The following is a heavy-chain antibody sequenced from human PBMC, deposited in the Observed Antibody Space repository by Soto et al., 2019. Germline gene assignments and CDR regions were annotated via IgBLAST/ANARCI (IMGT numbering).Heavy chain of an antibody. CDR2: ISGSGGST. CDR3: AKDYSGGEAVAGTVFDY. CDR1: GFTFSSYA. Sequence: TGGSLRLSCAASGFTFSSYAMSWVRQAPGKGLEWVSAISGSGGSTYYADSVKGRFTISRDNSKNTLYLQMNSLRAEDTAVYYCAKDYSGGEAVAGTVFDYWGQGTLVTVSS. V-gene: IGHV3-23*01. J-gene: IGHJ4*02. D-gene: IGHD6-19*01.